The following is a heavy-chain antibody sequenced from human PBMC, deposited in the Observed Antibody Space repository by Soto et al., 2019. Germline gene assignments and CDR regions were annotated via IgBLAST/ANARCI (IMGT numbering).Heavy chain of an antibody. CDR2: MNPINGAT. V-gene: IGHV1-8*02. CDR3: GRGPSPRAPAGGTPYYHARDV. J-gene: IGHJ6*02. Sequence: ASVKVSCKASGYDFTAYDINWVRQASGQGLEWMGWMNPINGATGSARRFQGRVSMTRNTATNTAYLELTSLRSDDTAVYYCGRGPSPRAPAGGTPYYHARDVWG. D-gene: IGHD6-13*01. CDR1: GYDFTAYD.